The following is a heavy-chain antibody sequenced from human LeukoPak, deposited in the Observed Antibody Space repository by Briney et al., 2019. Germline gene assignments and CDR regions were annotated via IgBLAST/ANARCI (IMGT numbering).Heavy chain of an antibody. CDR1: GFTFSSYE. Sequence: PGGSLRLSCAASGFTFSSYEMNWVRQAPGKGLEWVSVSYSGGSTYYADSVKGRFTISRDNSKNTLYLQMNSLRAEDTAVYYCARERKYSSSSDFDYWGQGTLVTVSS. D-gene: IGHD6-6*01. J-gene: IGHJ4*02. CDR3: ARERKYSSSSDFDY. V-gene: IGHV3-66*02. CDR2: SYSGGST.